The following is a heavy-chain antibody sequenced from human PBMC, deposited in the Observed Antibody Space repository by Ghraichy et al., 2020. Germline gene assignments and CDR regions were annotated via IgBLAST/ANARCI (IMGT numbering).Heavy chain of an antibody. CDR3: ARPQGHRWDFWSGYYIPGPNTPDYYYYGMDV. V-gene: IGHV1-18*01. CDR2: ISAYNGNT. CDR1: GYTFTSYG. D-gene: IGHD3-3*01. Sequence: ASVKVSCKASGYTFTSYGISWVRQAPGQGLEWMGWISAYNGNTNYAQKLQGRVTMTTDTSTSTAYMELRSLRSDDTAVYYCARPQGHRWDFWSGYYIPGPNTPDYYYYGMDVWGQGTTVTVSS. J-gene: IGHJ6*02.